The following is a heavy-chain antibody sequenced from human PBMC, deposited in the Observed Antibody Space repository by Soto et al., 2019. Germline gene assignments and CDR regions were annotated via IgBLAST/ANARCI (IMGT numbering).Heavy chain of an antibody. J-gene: IGHJ5*02. V-gene: IGHV1-18*01. CDR3: ARDHKIAAAVDWFDP. CDR1: GYTFTIYG. Sequence: ASVNVSCKASGYTFTIYGISWVRQAPGQGLEWMGWISAYNGNTNYAQKLQGRVTMTTDTSTSTAYMELRSLRSDDTAVYYCARDHKIAAAVDWFDPWGQGTLVTVSS. D-gene: IGHD6-13*01. CDR2: ISAYNGNT.